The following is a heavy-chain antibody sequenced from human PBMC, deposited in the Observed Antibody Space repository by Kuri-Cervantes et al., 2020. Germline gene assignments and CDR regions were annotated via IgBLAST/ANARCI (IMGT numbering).Heavy chain of an antibody. Sequence: SETLSLTCSVSAYSISGAYSWGWIRQPPGKGLEWIGSIYHIANTYYNPSLRSRVTMSVDTSKNHFSLKLSSVTAADTAVYYCAKYYYDSSGWWLDAFDIWGQGTMVTVSS. CDR1: AYSISGAYS. CDR2: IYHIANT. V-gene: IGHV4-38-2*01. D-gene: IGHD3-22*01. J-gene: IGHJ3*02. CDR3: AKYYYDSSGWWLDAFDI.